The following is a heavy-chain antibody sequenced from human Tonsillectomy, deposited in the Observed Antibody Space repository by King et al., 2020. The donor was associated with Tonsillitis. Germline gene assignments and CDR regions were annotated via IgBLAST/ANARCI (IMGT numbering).Heavy chain of an antibody. CDR1: GGSISSSSYF. D-gene: IGHD3-22*01. Sequence: LQLQESGPGLVKPSETLSLTCTVSGGSISSSSYFWGWIRQPPGKGLEWIGSFYYSGSTYYNPSLKSRVTISGDTSKNQFSLNLSSVTAADTAVYYCARAYYYDSSGSPEGLRYYFDYWGQGTLVTVSS. CDR3: ARAYYYDSSGSPEGLRYYFDY. V-gene: IGHV4-39*01. J-gene: IGHJ4*02. CDR2: FYYSGST.